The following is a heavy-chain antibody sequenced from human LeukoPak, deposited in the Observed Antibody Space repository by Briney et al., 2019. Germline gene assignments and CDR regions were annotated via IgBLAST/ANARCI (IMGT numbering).Heavy chain of an antibody. CDR3: ARGTYSGTYYAWYYFDY. V-gene: IGHV3-11*01. D-gene: IGHD1-26*01. Sequence: PGGSLRLSCAASGFTFSDYYMSWIRQAPGKGLEWVSYISSSGSTIYYADSAKGRFTISRDNAKNSLSLQMNSLRAEDTAVYYCARGTYSGTYYAWYYFDYWGQGTLVTVSS. CDR1: GFTFSDYY. J-gene: IGHJ4*02. CDR2: ISSSGSTI.